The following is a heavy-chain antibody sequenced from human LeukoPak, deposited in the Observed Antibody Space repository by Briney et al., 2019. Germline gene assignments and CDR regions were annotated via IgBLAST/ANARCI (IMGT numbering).Heavy chain of an antibody. CDR1: GYTFSNYD. Sequence: VASVKVSCKASGYTFSNYDINWARQAPGQGLEWMGWMNPDSDDADYAQKFQGRFSITMNTSITTAYMELSSLGFEDTAVYFCTRGWDSWGQGTLVTVSS. V-gene: IGHV1-8*01. J-gene: IGHJ4*02. CDR2: MNPDSDDA. CDR3: TRGWDS.